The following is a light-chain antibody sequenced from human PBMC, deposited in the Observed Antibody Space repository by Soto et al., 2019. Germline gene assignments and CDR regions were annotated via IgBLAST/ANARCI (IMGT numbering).Light chain of an antibody. Sequence: EIVLTQSPAALSVSPGERATLSCRASESVRSNLAWFQQKPGQAPRLLIFGASTRATGIPTRFTGSGSGTEFTLTIGSLQSEDLATYYCQQHQSYYTFGRGTKLEIK. CDR3: QQHQSYYT. V-gene: IGKV3-15*01. CDR1: ESVRSN. J-gene: IGKJ2*01. CDR2: GAS.